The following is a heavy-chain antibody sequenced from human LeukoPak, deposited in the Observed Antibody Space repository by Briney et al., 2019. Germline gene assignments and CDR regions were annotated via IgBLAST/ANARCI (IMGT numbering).Heavy chain of an antibody. J-gene: IGHJ4*02. V-gene: IGHV3-23*01. Sequence: PGGSLRLSCAASGFTFSSYYMSSVRQAPWKGGELVAAINCGVENTHYADSVKGGCTISRDNTKNTLYLQMNSLRVEDTAVYYCVKDETGSSWYNWGQGTLLTVSS. D-gene: IGHD6-13*01. CDR2: INCGVENT. CDR1: GFTFSSYY. CDR3: VKDETGSSWYN.